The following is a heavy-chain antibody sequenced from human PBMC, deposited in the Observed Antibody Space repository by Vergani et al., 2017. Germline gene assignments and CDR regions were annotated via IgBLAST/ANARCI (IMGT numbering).Heavy chain of an antibody. CDR1: GFSIDNGYY. D-gene: IGHD6-6*01. CDR3: AREYSSSVGFLAY. V-gene: IGHV4-4*07. Sequence: QVQLQESGPGLVKPSETLSLTCAVYGFSIDNGYYWSWIRQPAGKGLEWIGRIYTSESTNYNPSLKSRVTMSVDTSKNQFSLKLSSVTAADTAVYYCAREYSSSVGFLAYWGQGTLVTVSS. CDR2: IYTSEST. J-gene: IGHJ4*02.